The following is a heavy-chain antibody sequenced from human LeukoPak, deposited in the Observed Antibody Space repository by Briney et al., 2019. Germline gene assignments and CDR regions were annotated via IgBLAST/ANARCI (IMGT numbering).Heavy chain of an antibody. V-gene: IGHV3-30-3*01. Sequence: PGRSLRLSCAASGFTFSNYAMHWVRQAPGKGLEWVAVISYDGGNTYYADSVNGRFTISRDNAKNSLYLQMNSLRAEDTAVYYCVRGLRYTILGGDYFWGQGTLVTVSS. CDR3: VRGLRYTILGGDYF. CDR1: GFTFSNYA. J-gene: IGHJ4*02. D-gene: IGHD3-3*01. CDR2: ISYDGGNT.